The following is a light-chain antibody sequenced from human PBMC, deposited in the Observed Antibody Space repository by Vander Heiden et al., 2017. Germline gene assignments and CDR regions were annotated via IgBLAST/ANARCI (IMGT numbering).Light chain of an antibody. J-gene: IGKJ3*01. V-gene: IGKV4-1*01. CDR2: WAS. CDR3: QQYHTHPFT. CDR1: QSVFYSSTNKDY. Sequence: DIVMTQSPASLAVSLGERATINCRSSQSVFYSSTNKDYLAWYQQKPGQPPKLLISWASTRASGVPDRFSGSGSGTGFTLTISSLQAEDVALYYCQQYHTHPFTSGPGTKVEIK.